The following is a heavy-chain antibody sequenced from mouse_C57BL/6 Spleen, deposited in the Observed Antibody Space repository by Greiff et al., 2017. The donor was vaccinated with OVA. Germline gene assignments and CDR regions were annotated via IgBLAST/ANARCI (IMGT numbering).Heavy chain of an antibody. J-gene: IGHJ2*01. CDR1: GYNFTNYG. D-gene: IGHD1-1*01. CDR2: IYPRSGNT. CDR3: ARNYGSSYFDY. Sequence: QVQLQQSGAELARPGASVKLSFTASGYNFTNYGISWVKQRTGQGLEWIGGIYPRSGNTYYNEKFKGKATLTADKSSSTAYMELRSLTSEDSAVYFCARNYGSSYFDYWGQGTTLTVSS. V-gene: IGHV1-81*01.